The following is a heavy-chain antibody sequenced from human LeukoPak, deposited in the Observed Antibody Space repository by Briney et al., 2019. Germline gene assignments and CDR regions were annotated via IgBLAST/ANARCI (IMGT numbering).Heavy chain of an antibody. J-gene: IGHJ4*02. D-gene: IGHD1-26*01. CDR2: ISSSSSTI. V-gene: IGHV3-48*04. CDR3: ARDRELRG. CDR1: GFTFSSYS. Sequence: GGSLRLSCAASGFTFSSYSMNWVRQAPGKGLEWVSYISSSSSTIYYADSVKGRFTISRDNAKNSLYLRMNSLRAEDTAVYYCARDRELRGWGQGTLVTVSS.